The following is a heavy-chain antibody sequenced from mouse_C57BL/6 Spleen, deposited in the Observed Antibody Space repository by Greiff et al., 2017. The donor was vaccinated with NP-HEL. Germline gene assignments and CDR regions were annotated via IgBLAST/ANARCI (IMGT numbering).Heavy chain of an antibody. CDR3: AREGRGGFAY. CDR1: GYSFTGYY. Sequence: VQLQQSGPELVKPGASVKISCKASGYSFTGYYMNWVKQSPEKSLEWIGEINPSTGGTTYNQKFKAKATLTVDKSSSTAYMQLKSLTSEDSAVYYCAREGRGGFAYWGQGTLVTVSA. J-gene: IGHJ3*01. CDR2: INPSTGGT. V-gene: IGHV1-42*01. D-gene: IGHD3-3*01.